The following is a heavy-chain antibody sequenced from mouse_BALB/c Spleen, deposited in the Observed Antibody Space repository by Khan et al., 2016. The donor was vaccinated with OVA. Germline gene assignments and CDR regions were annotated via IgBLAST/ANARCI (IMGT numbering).Heavy chain of an antibody. J-gene: IGHJ4*01. Sequence: VQLQESGPGLVAPSQNLSITCTVSGFSLSDYGVSWIRQPPGKGLEWLGVIWGGGSTYYNSALKSSLSISKDNSKSQVFLKMSSLQSDDTAMFYCARGVWSYYYTVDYWGQGTSVTVSS. CDR2: IWGGGST. V-gene: IGHV2-6-5*01. CDR1: GFSLSDYG. CDR3: ARGVWSYYYTVDY.